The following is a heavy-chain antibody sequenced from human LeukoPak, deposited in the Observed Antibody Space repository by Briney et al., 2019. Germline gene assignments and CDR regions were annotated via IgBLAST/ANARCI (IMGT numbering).Heavy chain of an antibody. CDR3: ARDLLVGYCSSTSCFNFDY. CDR2: INPSGGST. J-gene: IGHJ4*02. Sequence: GASVKVSCKASGYTFTSYYMHWVRQAPGQGLEWMGIINPSGGSTSYEQKFQGRVTMTRDTSTSTVYMELSSLRSEDTAVYYCARDLLVGYCSSTSCFNFDYWGQGTLATVSS. CDR1: GYTFTSYY. D-gene: IGHD2-2*01. V-gene: IGHV1-46*01.